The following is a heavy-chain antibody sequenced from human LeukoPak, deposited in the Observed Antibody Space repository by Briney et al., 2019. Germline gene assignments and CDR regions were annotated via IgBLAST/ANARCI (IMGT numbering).Heavy chain of an antibody. J-gene: IGHJ5*02. V-gene: IGHV1-2*06. CDR1: GYTFTKYC. CDR2: INPSSGGT. CDR3: ARGYCSGGSCYSVENWFDP. D-gene: IGHD2-15*01. Sequence: ASVKVSCKASGYTFTKYCMFWVRQAPGQGLEWMGRINPSSGGTDYAQKFQGRVTMTRDTSISTAYMELSRLRSDDTAMYYCARGYCSGGSCYSVENWFDPWGQGTLVTVSS.